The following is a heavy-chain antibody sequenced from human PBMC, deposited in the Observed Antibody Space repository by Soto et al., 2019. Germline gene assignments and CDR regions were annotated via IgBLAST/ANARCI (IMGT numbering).Heavy chain of an antibody. CDR2: ISDGGHNT. CDR1: GFTLASYT. Sequence: EAQLLESGGGIVQPGGSLRLSCGASGFTLASYTMSWVRQAPGKGLQWVSYISDGGHNTYYADSVKARFTISRDDLLGTLYLQMNSLRAEDTVLYYCVREYYGSGVLWGHGTLVTVSS. D-gene: IGHD3-10*01. J-gene: IGHJ4*01. CDR3: VREYYGSGVL. V-gene: IGHV3-23*01.